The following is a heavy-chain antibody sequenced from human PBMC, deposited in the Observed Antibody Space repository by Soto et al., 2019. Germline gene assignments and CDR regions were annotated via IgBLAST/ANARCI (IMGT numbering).Heavy chain of an antibody. J-gene: IGHJ3*01. Sequence: EVLLLESGGGVVQPGGSLRLSCAVSGFTFRNYGMRWFRQAPAKGLEWVSSISNTGAVTYYADSVKGRFTISRDNSKNALNLQMNSLRADDTAVYYCTKDRRIVDPLGVELWGKGRLVTVSS. V-gene: IGHV3-23*01. D-gene: IGHD3-22*01. CDR3: TKDRRIVDPLGVEL. CDR2: ISNTGAVT. CDR1: GFTFRNYG.